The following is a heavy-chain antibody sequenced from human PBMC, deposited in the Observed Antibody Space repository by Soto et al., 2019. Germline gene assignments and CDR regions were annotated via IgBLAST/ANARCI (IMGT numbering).Heavy chain of an antibody. Sequence: ASVKVSCKASGYTFTSYAMHWVRQAPGQRLEWMGWINAGNGNTKYSQKSQGRVTITRDTSASTAYMELSSLRSEDTAVYYCARVSGWYYFDYWGQGTLVTVSS. J-gene: IGHJ4*02. D-gene: IGHD6-19*01. CDR2: INAGNGNT. CDR3: ARVSGWYYFDY. V-gene: IGHV1-3*01. CDR1: GYTFTSYA.